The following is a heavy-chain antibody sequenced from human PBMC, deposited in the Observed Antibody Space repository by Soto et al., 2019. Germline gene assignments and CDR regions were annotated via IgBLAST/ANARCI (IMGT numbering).Heavy chain of an antibody. CDR2: IYHSGST. CDR1: GYSITNGYY. V-gene: IGHV4-38-2*01. J-gene: IGHJ4*02. CDR3: AKVVGGGPVTAALGRFDS. D-gene: IGHD6-13*01. Sequence: SETLSLTCAVSGYSITNGYYWGWLRPPPGVGLEGIGSIYHSGSTSYNPSLRSRVIISVVTSKNQFSLKLRSVTAADTAMYYCAKVVGGGPVTAALGRFDSWGQGTQVTVSS.